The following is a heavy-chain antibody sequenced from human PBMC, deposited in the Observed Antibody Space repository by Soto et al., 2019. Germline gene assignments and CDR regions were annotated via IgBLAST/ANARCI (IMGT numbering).Heavy chain of an antibody. CDR1: GFTFSDYY. D-gene: IGHD5-12*01. CDR3: ARVHGFSGYDSPNGWFDP. V-gene: IGHV3-11*05. CDR2: ISSSSSYT. Sequence: GGSLRLSGASSGFTFSDYYMSWIRPAPGKGLEWVSYISSSSSYTNYADSVKGRFTISRDNAKNSLYLQMNSLRAEDTAVYYCARVHGFSGYDSPNGWFDPWGQGTLVTVSS. J-gene: IGHJ5*02.